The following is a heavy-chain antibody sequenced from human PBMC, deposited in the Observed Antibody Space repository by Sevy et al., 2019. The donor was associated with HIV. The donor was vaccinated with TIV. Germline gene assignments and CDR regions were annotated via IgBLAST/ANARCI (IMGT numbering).Heavy chain of an antibody. CDR2: IIPIFGTA. CDR1: GGTFSSYA. CDR3: AREDSSSSGWFDP. Sequence: ASVKVSCKASGGTFSSYAISWVRQAPGQGLEWMGGIIPIFGTANYAQKFQGRVTITADKSTSTAYMELSSLRSEDTAVYYCAREDSSSSGWFDPWGQGTLVTVSS. D-gene: IGHD6-6*01. J-gene: IGHJ5*02. V-gene: IGHV1-69*06.